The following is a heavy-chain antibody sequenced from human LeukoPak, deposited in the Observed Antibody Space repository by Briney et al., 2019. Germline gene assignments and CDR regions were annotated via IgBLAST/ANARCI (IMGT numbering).Heavy chain of an antibody. V-gene: IGHV3-49*03. CDR2: IRSKAYGGTT. CDR3: ARPRFPYYYYMDV. Sequence: GGSLRLSCTASGFTFGDYAMSWFRQAPGKGLEWVGFIRSKAYGGTTEYAASVKGRFTISRDNSKNTLYLQMNSLRAEDTAVYYCARPRFPYYYYMDVWGKGTTVTVSS. CDR1: GFTFGDYA. D-gene: IGHD1-1*01. J-gene: IGHJ6*03.